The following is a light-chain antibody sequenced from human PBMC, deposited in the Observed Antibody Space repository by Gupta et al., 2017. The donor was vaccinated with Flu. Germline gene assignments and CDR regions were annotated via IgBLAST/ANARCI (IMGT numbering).Light chain of an antibody. CDR2: NDN. CDR3: ASPDDNKDRWV. V-gene: IGLV1-47*02. J-gene: IGLJ3*02. CDR1: YSIVASNY. Sequence: RITISCTVTYSIVASNYLSWYQHRPATAPNLLLYNDNKRSSGIPDRFSGAKSATSATLTITSLPAEDDAEYYYASPDDNKDRWVFGGGTKLTVL.